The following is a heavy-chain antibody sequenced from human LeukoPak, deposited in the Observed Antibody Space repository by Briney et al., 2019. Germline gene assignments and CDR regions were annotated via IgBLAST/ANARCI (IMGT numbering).Heavy chain of an antibody. D-gene: IGHD3-10*01. V-gene: IGHV3-23*01. CDR2: ISGSGGST. J-gene: IGHJ4*02. CDR1: GFTFSSYA. Sequence: GGSLRLSCAASGFTFSSYAMSWVRQAPGKGLEWVSAISGSGGSTYYADSVKGRFTISRDNSKNTLYLQMNSLRAEDTAVYYCAKAGCGSGSYYTLPHFDYWGQGTLVTVSS. CDR3: AKAGCGSGSYYTLPHFDY.